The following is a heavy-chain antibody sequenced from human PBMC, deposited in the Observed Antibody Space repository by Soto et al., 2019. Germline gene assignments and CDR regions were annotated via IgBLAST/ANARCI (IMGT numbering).Heavy chain of an antibody. J-gene: IGHJ3*02. Sequence: EASVKVSCKASGYSFTTYGIHWVRQAPGQRLEWMGWINAGNDNTKYSQKFQGRVTIIRDKSASIAYMELRSLRSEDTAVYYCARFKNLWFGESDTFDIWGQGKMVTVSS. V-gene: IGHV1-3*01. CDR3: ARFKNLWFGESDTFDI. CDR1: GYSFTTYG. CDR2: INAGNDNT. D-gene: IGHD3-10*01.